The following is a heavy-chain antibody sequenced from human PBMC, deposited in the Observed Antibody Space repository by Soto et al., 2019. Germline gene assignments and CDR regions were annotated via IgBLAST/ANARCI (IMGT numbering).Heavy chain of an antibody. D-gene: IGHD3-3*01. CDR2: INSDGSST. J-gene: IGHJ6*02. CDR1: GFTFSSYW. CDR3: ARVSLRFVDCDVKAV. V-gene: IGHV3-74*01. Sequence: SGGSLRLSCAASGFTFSSYWMHWVRQAPGKGLVWVSRINSDGSSTSYADSVKGRFTISRDNAKNTLYLQMNSLRAEDTAVYYCARVSLRFVDCDVKAVRGQGSTVTVSS.